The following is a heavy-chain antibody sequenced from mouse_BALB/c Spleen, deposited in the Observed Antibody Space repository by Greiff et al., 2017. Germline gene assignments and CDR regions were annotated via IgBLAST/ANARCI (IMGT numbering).Heavy chain of an antibody. CDR1: GFTFSSYA. V-gene: IGHV5-9-4*01. CDR3: ARETSGRGFAY. CDR2: ISSGGSYT. Sequence: DVHLVESGGGLVKPGGSLKLSCAASGFTFSSYAMSWVRQSPEKRLEWVAEISSGGSYTYYPDTVTGRFTISRDNAKNTLYLEMSSLRSEDTAMYYCARETSGRGFAYWGQGTLVTVSA. J-gene: IGHJ3*01.